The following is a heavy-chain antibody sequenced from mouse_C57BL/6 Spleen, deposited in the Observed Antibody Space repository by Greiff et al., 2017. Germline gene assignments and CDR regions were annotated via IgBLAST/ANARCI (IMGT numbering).Heavy chain of an antibody. Sequence: VQLKESGPELVKPGASVKISCKASGYSFTDYNMNWVKQSNGKSLEWIGVINPNYGTTSYNQKFKGKATLTVDKSSSTAYMQLNSLTSEDSAVYYCARSEYYGSSYVYFDYWGQGTTRTVAS. J-gene: IGHJ2*01. D-gene: IGHD1-1*01. CDR2: INPNYGTT. V-gene: IGHV1-39*01. CDR1: GYSFTDYN. CDR3: ARSEYYGSSYVYFDY.